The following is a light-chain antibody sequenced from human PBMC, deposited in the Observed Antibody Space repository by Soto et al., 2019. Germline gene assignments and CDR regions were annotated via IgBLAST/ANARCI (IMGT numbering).Light chain of an antibody. CDR3: QHYNSYSEA. CDR2: KAS. V-gene: IGKV1-5*03. J-gene: IGKJ1*01. CDR1: QTISSW. Sequence: DIQMTQSPSTLSGSVGDRVTITCRASQTISSWLAWYQQNPGKAPKLLIYKASTLKSGVPSRFSGSGSGTECTLTISSLQPDDFATYYCQHYNSYSEAFGQGTKVELK.